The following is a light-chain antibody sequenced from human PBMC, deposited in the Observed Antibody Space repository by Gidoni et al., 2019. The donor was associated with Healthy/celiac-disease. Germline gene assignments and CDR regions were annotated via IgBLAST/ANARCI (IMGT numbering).Light chain of an antibody. J-gene: IGKJ4*02. CDR2: AAS. V-gene: IGKV1-8*01. CDR3: LQYYSYPLT. CDR1: QGISSY. Sequence: TRMTQSPSSLSASTGDRVTITCRASQGISSYLAWYQQKPGKAPKLLIYAASTLQSGVPSRFSGSGSGTDFTLTISCLQSEDFATYYCLQYYSYPLTFGGGTKVEIK.